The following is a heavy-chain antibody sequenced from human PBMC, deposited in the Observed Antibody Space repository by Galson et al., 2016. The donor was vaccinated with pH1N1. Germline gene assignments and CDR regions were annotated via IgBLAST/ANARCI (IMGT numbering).Heavy chain of an antibody. Sequence: SVKVSCKASGYTFTDYDISWVRQAPGQGLEWMGGIIGMFAKTNYAQKFQGRVTITADELTSTAYMDLSSLTSEDTAVYYCARSPGYMVTALDNWGHGTLVTVSS. V-gene: IGHV1-69*13. CDR3: ARSPGYMVTALDN. CDR1: GYTFTDYD. D-gene: IGHD2-21*02. J-gene: IGHJ4*01. CDR2: IIGMFAKT.